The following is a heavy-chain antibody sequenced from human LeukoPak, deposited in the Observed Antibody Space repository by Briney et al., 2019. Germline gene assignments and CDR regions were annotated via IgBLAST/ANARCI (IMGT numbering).Heavy chain of an antibody. J-gene: IGHJ4*02. D-gene: IGHD4-17*01. CDR2: INPDSGDT. Sequence: ASVKVSCKASGYTFTAYYMHWVRQAPGQGLEWMGWINPDSGDTNYAQTFQGRVTVTRDTSIRTVYLELSRLRSDDTAVYYCARDPSTVTTRHLDYWGQGTLVTVSS. V-gene: IGHV1-2*02. CDR3: ARDPSTVTTRHLDY. CDR1: GYTFTAYY.